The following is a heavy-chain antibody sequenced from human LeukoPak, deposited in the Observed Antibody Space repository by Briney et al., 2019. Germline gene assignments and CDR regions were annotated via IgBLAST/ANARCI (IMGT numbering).Heavy chain of an antibody. V-gene: IGHV4-34*01. Sequence: PSETLSLTCAVYGGSFSGYYWSWIRQPPGKGLEWIGEINHSGSTNYNPSLKSRVTISVDTSKNQFSLKLSSVTAADTAVYYCARGRYFDWLLYSWFDPWGRGTLVTVSS. CDR1: GGSFSGYY. CDR3: ARGRYFDWLLYSWFDP. D-gene: IGHD3-9*01. CDR2: INHSGST. J-gene: IGHJ5*02.